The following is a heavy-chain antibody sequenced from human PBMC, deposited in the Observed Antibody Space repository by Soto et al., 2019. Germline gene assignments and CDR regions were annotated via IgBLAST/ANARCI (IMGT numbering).Heavy chain of an antibody. CDR2: MNPNSGNT. CDR3: ARRSDQLLTGDY. J-gene: IGHJ4*02. Sequence: ASVKVSCKASGYTFTSYDINWVRQATGQGLEWMGWMNPNSGNTGYAQKFQGRVTMTRNTSISTAYMELSSLRSEDTAVYYCARRSDQLLTGDYWGQGTLVTVSS. D-gene: IGHD2-2*01. CDR1: GYTFTSYD. V-gene: IGHV1-8*01.